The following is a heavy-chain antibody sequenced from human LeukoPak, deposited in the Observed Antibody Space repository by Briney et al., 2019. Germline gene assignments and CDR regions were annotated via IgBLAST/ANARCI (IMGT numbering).Heavy chain of an antibody. CDR2: INPNSGGT. J-gene: IGHJ3*02. CDR1: GYTFTGYY. Sequence: ASVKVSCKASGYTFTGYYMHWVRQAPGQGLEWMGWINPNSGGTNYAQKFQGRVTMTRDTSISTAYMELSRLRSDDTAVYYCAISAAAGDAFDIWGQGTMVTVSS. CDR3: AISAAAGDAFDI. V-gene: IGHV1-2*02. D-gene: IGHD6-13*01.